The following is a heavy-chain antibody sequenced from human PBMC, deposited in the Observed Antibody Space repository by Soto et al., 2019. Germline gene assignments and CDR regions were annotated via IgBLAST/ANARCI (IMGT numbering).Heavy chain of an antibody. D-gene: IGHD2-15*01. CDR2: ISSSSSYT. Sequence: QVQLVESGGGLVKPGGSLRLSCAASGFTFSDYYMSWIRQAPGKGLEWVSYISSSSSYTNYADSVKGRFTISRDNAKNPLDLQMNSLRAEDTAVYYCARDFDYCSGGSCYPMVDYWGQGTLVTVSS. J-gene: IGHJ4*02. V-gene: IGHV3-11*06. CDR3: ARDFDYCSGGSCYPMVDY. CDR1: GFTFSDYY.